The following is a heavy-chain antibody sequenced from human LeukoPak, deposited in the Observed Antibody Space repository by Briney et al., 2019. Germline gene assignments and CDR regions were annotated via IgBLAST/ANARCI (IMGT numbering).Heavy chain of an antibody. V-gene: IGHV3-66*01. J-gene: IGHJ3*02. CDR3: ARDSGVSSADAFDI. CDR2: IYSGGST. D-gene: IGHD3-22*01. CDR1: GFTVSSNY. Sequence: GGSLRLSCAASGFTVSSNYMSWARQAPGKGLEWVSVIYSGGSTYYADSVKGRFTISRDNSKNTLYLQMNSLRAEDTAVYYCARDSGVSSADAFDIWGQGTMVTVSS.